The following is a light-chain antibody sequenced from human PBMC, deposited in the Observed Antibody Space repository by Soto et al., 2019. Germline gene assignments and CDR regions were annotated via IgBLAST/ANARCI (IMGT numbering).Light chain of an antibody. CDR2: DVN. Sequence: QSVLTQPRSVSGSPGQSVTISCTGNSGDIGAYNYVSWYQQSPGTAPKLMIYDVNERPSGVPDRFSGSKSGNTASLTISGLQTDDEADYYCCSYAGSDVFVFGTGTKLTVL. CDR1: SGDIGAYNY. CDR3: CSYAGSDVFV. V-gene: IGLV2-11*01. J-gene: IGLJ1*01.